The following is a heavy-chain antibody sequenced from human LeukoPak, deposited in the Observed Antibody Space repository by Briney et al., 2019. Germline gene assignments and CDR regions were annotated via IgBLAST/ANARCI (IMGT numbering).Heavy chain of an antibody. CDR1: GGSISSSSYY. J-gene: IGHJ4*02. D-gene: IGHD3-22*01. Sequence: SETLSLTCTVSGGSISSSSYYWGWIRQPPGKGLGWIGSIYYSGSTYYNPSLKSRVTISVDTSKNQFSLKLSSVTAADTAVYYCARITMIVVVKGNSIASLDYWGQGTLVTVSS. V-gene: IGHV4-39*07. CDR2: IYYSGST. CDR3: ARITMIVVVKGNSIASLDY.